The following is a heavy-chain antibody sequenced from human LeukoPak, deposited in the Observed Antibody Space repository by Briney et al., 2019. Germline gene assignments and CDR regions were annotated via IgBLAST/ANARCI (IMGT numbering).Heavy chain of an antibody. D-gene: IGHD3-3*01. CDR2: ISAYNGNT. CDR3: AREEESSYDFWSGYPSSFGY. Sequence: GASVKVSCKASGYTFTSYGISWVRQAPGQGLEWMGWISAYNGNTNYAQKLQGRVTMTTDTSTSTAYMELRSLRSDDTAVYYCAREEESSYDFWSGYPSSFGYWGQGTLVTVSS. J-gene: IGHJ4*02. V-gene: IGHV1-18*01. CDR1: GYTFTSYG.